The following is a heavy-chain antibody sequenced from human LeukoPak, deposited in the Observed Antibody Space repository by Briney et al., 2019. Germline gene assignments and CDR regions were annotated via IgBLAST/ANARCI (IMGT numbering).Heavy chain of an antibody. CDR2: ILSDGSKD. D-gene: IGHD3-22*01. V-gene: IGHV3-33*01. J-gene: IGHJ4*02. CDR3: VRDDDRPDNGLDY. CDR1: GVTFSSCG. Sequence: GGSLRLTCAASGVTFSSCGLHWGCQAPGQGLGLVAVILSDGSKDICTDSVKGRFTISTVDSKNKLYLQMHSLRAEDTAVYYCVRDDDRPDNGLDYWGQGNLVSVFS.